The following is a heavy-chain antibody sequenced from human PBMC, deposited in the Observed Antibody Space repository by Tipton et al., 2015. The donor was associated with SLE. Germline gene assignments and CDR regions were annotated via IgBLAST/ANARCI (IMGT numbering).Heavy chain of an antibody. CDR2: VSFNGIT. Sequence: TLSLTCSVSGDSINSYYWSWIRQTPGKGLEWIGYVSFNGITNYNPSLEGRVSISLDRSRNQISLRLTSVTAADTAVYYCARQNGYSDGGFTYGAAVVGLLDSWGQGTLVTVSS. J-gene: IGHJ4*02. V-gene: IGHV4-59*01. CDR1: GDSINSYY. CDR3: ARQNGYSDGGFTYGAAVVGLLDS. D-gene: IGHD2-15*01.